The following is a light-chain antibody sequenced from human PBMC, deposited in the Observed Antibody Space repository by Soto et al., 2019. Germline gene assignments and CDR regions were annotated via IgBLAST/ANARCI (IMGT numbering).Light chain of an antibody. J-gene: IGKJ1*01. Sequence: AIQMTQSPSSLSASVGDRVTITCRASQGIGNDLGWYQQKPGKAPKLLIYDASTLQSGVPSRFSGSGSGTDFTLTNSSLQPEDFATYYCLRDYHGWTFGQGTKVEIK. CDR2: DAS. CDR1: QGIGND. CDR3: LRDYHGWT. V-gene: IGKV1-6*01.